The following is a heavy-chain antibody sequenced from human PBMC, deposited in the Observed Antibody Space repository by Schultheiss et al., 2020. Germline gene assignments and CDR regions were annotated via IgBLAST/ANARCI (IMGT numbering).Heavy chain of an antibody. CDR1: GGSVSSGSYY. CDR3: AGLGGYGPNLFDY. CDR2: IYYSGST. Sequence: SETLSLTCTVSGGSVSSGSYYWSWIRQPPGKGLEWIGYIYYSGSTNYNPSLKSRVTISVDTSKNQFSLKLSSVTAADTAVYYCAGLGGYGPNLFDYWGQGTLVTVSS. J-gene: IGHJ4*02. D-gene: IGHD3-16*01. V-gene: IGHV4-61*01.